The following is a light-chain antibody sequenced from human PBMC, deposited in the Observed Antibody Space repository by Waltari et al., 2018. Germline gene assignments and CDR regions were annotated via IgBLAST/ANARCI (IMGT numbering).Light chain of an antibody. CDR2: EVS. V-gene: IGLV2-23*02. Sequence: WYQPHPGPAPKLIIYEVSKRPSGVSLRFSGSKSGSTASLTISGLQAEDETTYYCCSYTSTSTYVFGNGTKVAVL. J-gene: IGLJ1*01. CDR3: CSYTSTSTYV.